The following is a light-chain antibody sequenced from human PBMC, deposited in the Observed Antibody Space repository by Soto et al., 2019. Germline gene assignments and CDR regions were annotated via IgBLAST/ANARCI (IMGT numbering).Light chain of an antibody. CDR1: QSISSF. CDR2: DVS. J-gene: IGKJ4*01. V-gene: IGKV3-11*01. Sequence: EIVLTQSPATLSLSPGERATLSCRASQSISSFLAWYQHKPGRAPRLLIYDVSKRATGIPARFSASGSGTDFTLTNSSLEPEDFAVYYCHQRSSWPLTFGGGTTVEIK. CDR3: HQRSSWPLT.